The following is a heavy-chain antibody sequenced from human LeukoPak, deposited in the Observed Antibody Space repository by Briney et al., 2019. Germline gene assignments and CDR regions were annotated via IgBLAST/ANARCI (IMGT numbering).Heavy chain of an antibody. V-gene: IGHV4-39*07. CDR2: IYYSGST. CDR1: GGSISSSSYY. CDR3: ARESLTGYFPYYYYMDV. J-gene: IGHJ6*03. D-gene: IGHD3-9*01. Sequence: SETLSLTCTVSGGSISSSSYYWGWIRQPPGKGLEWIGSIYYSGSTYYNPSLKSRVTMSVDTSKNQFSLKLSSVTAADTAVYYCARESLTGYFPYYYYMDVWGKGTTVTISS.